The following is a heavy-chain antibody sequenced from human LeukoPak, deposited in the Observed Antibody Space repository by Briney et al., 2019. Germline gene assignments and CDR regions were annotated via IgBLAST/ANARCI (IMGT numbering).Heavy chain of an antibody. J-gene: IGHJ4*02. Sequence: GGSLRLSCVASGFTFSSYSMNWVRQAPGKGLEWVSYISSSGSTIYYADSVKGRFTISRDNAKNSLYLQMNSLGAEDTAVYYCASGEAAGEPPFDYWGQGTLVTVSS. V-gene: IGHV3-48*04. CDR2: ISSSGSTI. CDR1: GFTFSSYS. D-gene: IGHD6-13*01. CDR3: ASGEAAGEPPFDY.